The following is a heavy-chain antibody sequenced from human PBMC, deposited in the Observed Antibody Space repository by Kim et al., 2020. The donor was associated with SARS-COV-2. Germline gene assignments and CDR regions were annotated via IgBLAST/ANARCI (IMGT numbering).Heavy chain of an antibody. D-gene: IGHD6-19*01. CDR3: ARDYRSREDYYYDMYV. V-gene: IGHV3-30*19. CDR1: GFTFSSYA. Sequence: GGSLRLSCAASGFTFSSYAMHWVRQAPGKGLEWVAVISYDGSNKYYADSVKGRFTISRDNSKNTLYLQMNSLRAEDTAVYYCARDYRSREDYYYDMYVWG. J-gene: IGHJ6*01. CDR2: ISYDGSNK.